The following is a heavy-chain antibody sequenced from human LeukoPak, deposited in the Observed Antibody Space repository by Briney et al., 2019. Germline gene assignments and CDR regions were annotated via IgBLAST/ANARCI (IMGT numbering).Heavy chain of an antibody. CDR3: ARDREIVEVPAAKVADY. V-gene: IGHV7-4-1*02. J-gene: IGHJ4*02. CDR1: GYTFTSYA. Sequence: ASVKVSCKASGYTFTSYAMNWVRQAPGQGLEWMGWINTNTGNPTYAQGFTGRFVFSLDTSVSTAYLQISSLKAEDTAVYYCARDREIVEVPAAKVADYWGQGTLVTVSS. D-gene: IGHD2-2*01. CDR2: INTNTGNP.